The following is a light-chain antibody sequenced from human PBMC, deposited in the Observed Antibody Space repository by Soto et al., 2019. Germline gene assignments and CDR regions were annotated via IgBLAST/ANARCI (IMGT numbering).Light chain of an antibody. CDR1: QSLLHSNGYNY. CDR3: MQALQTPT. CDR2: LGS. Sequence: DIVMTQSPLSLPVTPGEPASISCRSSQSLLHSNGYNYLDWYLQKPGQSPQLLIYLGSNRASGVPDRLSGSGSGTYCTLKISRVEAEDVGVYYCMQALQTPTFGRGTKLEIK. V-gene: IGKV2-28*01. J-gene: IGKJ2*01.